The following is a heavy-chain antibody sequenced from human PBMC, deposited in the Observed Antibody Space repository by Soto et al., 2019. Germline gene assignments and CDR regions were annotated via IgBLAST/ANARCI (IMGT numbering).Heavy chain of an antibody. CDR3: AKDRITIFGVVIIYYYYGMDV. D-gene: IGHD3-3*01. CDR1: GFTFSSYG. CDR2: ISYDGSNK. Sequence: GGSLRLSCAASGFTFSSYGMHWVRQAPGKGLEWVAVISYDGSNKYYADSVKGRFTISRDNSKNTLYLQMNSLRAEDTAVYYCAKDRITIFGVVIIYYYYGMDVWGQGTTVTVSS. V-gene: IGHV3-30*18. J-gene: IGHJ6*02.